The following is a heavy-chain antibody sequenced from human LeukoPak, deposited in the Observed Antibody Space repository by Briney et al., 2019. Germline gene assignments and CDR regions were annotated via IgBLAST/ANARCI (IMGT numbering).Heavy chain of an antibody. D-gene: IGHD3-22*01. CDR2: ISGSGGST. V-gene: IGHV3-23*01. Sequence: GGSLRLSCAASGFTFSSYGMSWVRQAPGKGLEWVSAISGSGGSTYYADSVKGRFTISRDNSKNTLYLQMNSLRAEDTAVYYCAKGDYYDSSGYYLPDAFDIWGQGTMVTVSS. J-gene: IGHJ3*02. CDR1: GFTFSSYG. CDR3: AKGDYYDSSGYYLPDAFDI.